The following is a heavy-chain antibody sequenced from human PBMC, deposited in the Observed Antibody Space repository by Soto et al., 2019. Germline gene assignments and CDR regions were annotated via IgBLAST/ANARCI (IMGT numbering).Heavy chain of an antibody. CDR2: ISGSGGST. V-gene: IGHV3-23*01. D-gene: IGHD2-2*01. J-gene: IGHJ4*02. CDR3: ATRGYCSTTSCYAGSGRYYFDY. Sequence: VQLLESGGGLEQPGGSLRLSCAASGFTFSSYAMSWVRQAPGKGLEWVSGISGSGGSTYNADSVKGRFTISRDNSKNTLYLQLNSLRAGDTAVYYCATRGYCSTTSCYAGSGRYYFDYWGQGTLVTVSS. CDR1: GFTFSSYA.